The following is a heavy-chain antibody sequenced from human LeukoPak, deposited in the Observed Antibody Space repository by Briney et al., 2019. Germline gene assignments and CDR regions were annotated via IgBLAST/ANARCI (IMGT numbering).Heavy chain of an antibody. Sequence: SETLSLTCTVSGGSISSYYWSWIRQPPGKGLEWIGYIYYSGSTNYNLSLKSRVTISVDTSKNQFSLKLSSVTAADTAVYYCARDWGGTYYYDSSGYYYESGAFDIWGQGTMVTVSS. D-gene: IGHD3-22*01. CDR2: IYYSGST. V-gene: IGHV4-59*01. J-gene: IGHJ3*02. CDR3: ARDWGGTYYYDSSGYYYESGAFDI. CDR1: GGSISSYY.